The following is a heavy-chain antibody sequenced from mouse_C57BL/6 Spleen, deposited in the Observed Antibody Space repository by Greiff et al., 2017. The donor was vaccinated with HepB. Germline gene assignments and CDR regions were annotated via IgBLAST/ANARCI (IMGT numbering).Heavy chain of an antibody. J-gene: IGHJ4*01. Sequence: VQLQQPGAELVRPGSSVKLSCKASGYTFTSYWMHWVKQRPIQGLEWIGNIDPSDSETHYNQKFKDKATLTVDKSSSTAYMQLSSLTSEDSAVYYCARSLYGNSYAMDYWGQGTSVTVSS. CDR1: GYTFTSYW. D-gene: IGHD2-10*02. CDR3: ARSLYGNSYAMDY. CDR2: IDPSDSET. V-gene: IGHV1-52*01.